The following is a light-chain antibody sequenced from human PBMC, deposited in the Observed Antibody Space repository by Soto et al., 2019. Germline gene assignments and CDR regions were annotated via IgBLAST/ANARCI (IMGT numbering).Light chain of an antibody. Sequence: EIVLPQSPATLSLSPGESAPLSCRARQSISSSYLAWYQQKPGQAPRLLIYDASSRATGIPDRFSGSGSGTDFTLTITRLEPEDLAVYYCQKYGSSPLITFGQGTRLEIK. CDR3: QKYGSSPLIT. J-gene: IGKJ5*01. CDR1: QSISSSY. V-gene: IGKV3-20*01. CDR2: DAS.